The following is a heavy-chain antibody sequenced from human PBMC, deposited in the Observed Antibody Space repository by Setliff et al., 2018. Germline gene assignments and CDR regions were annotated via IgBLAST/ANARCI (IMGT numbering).Heavy chain of an antibody. V-gene: IGHV3-23*01. CDR1: GFSFRTYA. CDR3: AKLVWLTTWYYMDV. D-gene: IGHD5-18*01. J-gene: IGHJ6*03. CDR2: ITIDDAYS. Sequence: GGSLRLSCAASGFSFRTYAISWVRQAPGKGLEWVSTITIDDAYSYYADSVKGRFTISRDNSQNTLYLQMNSLRAEDTAVYYCAKLVWLTTWYYMDVWGKGTTVTVSS.